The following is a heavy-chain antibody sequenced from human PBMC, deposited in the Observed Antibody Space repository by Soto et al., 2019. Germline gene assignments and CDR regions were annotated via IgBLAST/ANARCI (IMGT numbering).Heavy chain of an antibody. Sequence: SETLSLTCAVYGGSFSGYYWSWIRQPPGMGLEWIGEINHSGSTNYNPPLKSRVTLSVDTSKKQFSLKLSSVTAADTAVYYCARRGGGRLRLGDSIVWYYYYGMDVWGQGTTVTVSS. J-gene: IGHJ6*02. CDR2: INHSGST. D-gene: IGHD3-16*01. CDR3: ARRGGGRLRLGDSIVWYYYYGMDV. V-gene: IGHV4-34*01. CDR1: GGSFSGYY.